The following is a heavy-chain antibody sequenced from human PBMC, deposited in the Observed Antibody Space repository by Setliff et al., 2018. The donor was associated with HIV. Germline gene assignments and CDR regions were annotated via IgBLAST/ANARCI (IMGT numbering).Heavy chain of an antibody. Sequence: PSETLSLTCTVSGYSMSGGYNWGWIRQSPEKGLEWIGNIYHVGTTYYNPSLKSRVTLSVDPSKGQSSLKLTSVTAADTALYYCVTTDYFYGRNNFEYWGQGALVTVSS. CDR3: VTTDYFYGRNNFEY. CDR2: IYHVGTT. J-gene: IGHJ4*02. V-gene: IGHV4-38-2*02. D-gene: IGHD3-10*01. CDR1: GYSMSGGYN.